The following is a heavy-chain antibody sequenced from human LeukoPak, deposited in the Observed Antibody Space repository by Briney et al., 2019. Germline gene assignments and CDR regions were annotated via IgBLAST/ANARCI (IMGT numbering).Heavy chain of an antibody. V-gene: IGHV3-30*18. CDR3: AKSTVADGLFDY. D-gene: IGHD2-15*01. CDR2: ISNDGSNK. CDR1: GFTFSSYG. Sequence: GGSLRLSCAASGFTFSSYGMHWVRQAPVKGLEWVAVISNDGSNKYYADSVKGRFTISRDNSKNTLYLQMNSLRAEDTAVYYCAKSTVADGLFDYWGQGTLVTVSS. J-gene: IGHJ4*02.